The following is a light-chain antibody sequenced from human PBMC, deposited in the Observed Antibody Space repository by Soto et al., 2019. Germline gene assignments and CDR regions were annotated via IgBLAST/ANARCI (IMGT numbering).Light chain of an antibody. CDR2: GAS. CDR1: QSVSSN. V-gene: IGKV3-15*01. CDR3: QQYNNWPYT. J-gene: IGKJ2*01. Sequence: EIVMTQSPATRSVSPGERATLSCRASQSVSSNLAWYQQKPGQAPRLLIYGASTRATGIPARFSGSGSGTEFTLTISSLQSEHFAVYYCQQYNNWPYTFGQGTKLEIK.